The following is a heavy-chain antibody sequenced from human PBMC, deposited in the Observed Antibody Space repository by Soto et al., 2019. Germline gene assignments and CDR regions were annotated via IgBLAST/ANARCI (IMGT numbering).Heavy chain of an antibody. Sequence: QVQLQESGPGLVKPSETLSLTCTVSGDSISRYYWSWIRLSPGKGLEWIGYIYYSGETNYNPSVKRRVTIPVDRTKNRVSPKLSSVTAADTAVYYCARAEGGDFRKGSGMDVWGRGTTVTVSS. CDR3: ARAEGGDFRKGSGMDV. J-gene: IGHJ6*02. CDR1: GDSISRYY. V-gene: IGHV4-59*01. D-gene: IGHD3-3*01. CDR2: IYYSGET.